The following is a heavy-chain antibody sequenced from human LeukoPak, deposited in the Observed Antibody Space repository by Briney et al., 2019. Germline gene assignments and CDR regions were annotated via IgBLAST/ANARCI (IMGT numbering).Heavy chain of an antibody. CDR2: IYYSGST. J-gene: IGHJ5*02. V-gene: IGHV4-39*07. CDR1: GGSISSSSYY. Sequence: SETLSLTCTVSGGSISSSSYYWGWIRQPPGKGLEWIGSIYYSGSTYYNPSLKSRVTISVDTSKNQFSLKLSSVTAADTAVYYCARGHPRNYPWGQGTLVTVSS. CDR3: ARGHPRNYP.